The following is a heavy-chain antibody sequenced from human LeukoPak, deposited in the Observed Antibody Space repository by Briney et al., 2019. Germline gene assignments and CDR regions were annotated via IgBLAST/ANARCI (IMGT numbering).Heavy chain of an antibody. CDR2: IKEDETEV. V-gene: IGHV3-7*01. Sequence: GGSLRLSCAGSGFIFNNYWMTWVRQAPGKGLEWVANIKEDETEVYYGDSVKGRFAVYRDNAKNSFYLSMHSLRADDTAVYYCARVYWGHCRKAECWRKGLYFDYWGQGIPVTVSS. D-gene: IGHD3-16*01. CDR1: GFIFNNYW. CDR3: ARVYWGHCRKAECWRKGLYFDY. J-gene: IGHJ4*02.